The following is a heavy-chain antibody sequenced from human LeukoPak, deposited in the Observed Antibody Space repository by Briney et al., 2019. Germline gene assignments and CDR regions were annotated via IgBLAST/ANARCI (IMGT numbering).Heavy chain of an antibody. V-gene: IGHV1-18*01. CDR3: ARGTYYDY. Sequence: ASVTVSCKASGYTFTTYGISWVRQAPGQGLEWMGWISTYNGNTEYAQNLQGTVTMTTGTSTSTAYMELRSLRSDDTAVYYCARGTYYDYWGQGTLVTVSS. D-gene: IGHD1-26*01. CDR2: ISTYNGNT. CDR1: GYTFTTYG. J-gene: IGHJ4*02.